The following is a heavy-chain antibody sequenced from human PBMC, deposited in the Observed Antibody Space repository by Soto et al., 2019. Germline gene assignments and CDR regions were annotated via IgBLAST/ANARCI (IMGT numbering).Heavy chain of an antibody. V-gene: IGHV3-23*01. D-gene: IGHD6-13*01. CDR1: GFTFSSYA. J-gene: IGHJ3*02. CDR3: AKLGLEKSSSWTNDVLDI. Sequence: PGGSLRLSCAASGFTFSSYAMSWVRQAPGKGLEWVSAISGSGGSTYYADSVKGRFTISRDNSKNTLYLQMNSLRAEDTAVYYCAKLGLEKSSSWTNDVLDIWGQGTMVTVSS. CDR2: ISGSGGST.